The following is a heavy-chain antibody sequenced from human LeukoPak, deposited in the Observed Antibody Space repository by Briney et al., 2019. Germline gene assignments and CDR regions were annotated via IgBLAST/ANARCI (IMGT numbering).Heavy chain of an antibody. CDR3: AKGVRITMVRGAFDI. D-gene: IGHD3-10*01. Sequence: PGGSLRLSCAASGFTFDDYAMYWVRQAPGKVLEWVSGISWNSGSIGYADSVKGRFTISRDNAKNSLFLQMNSLRAENTALYYCAKGVRITMVRGAFDIWGQGTMVTVSS. J-gene: IGHJ3*02. CDR1: GFTFDDYA. CDR2: ISWNSGSI. V-gene: IGHV3-9*01.